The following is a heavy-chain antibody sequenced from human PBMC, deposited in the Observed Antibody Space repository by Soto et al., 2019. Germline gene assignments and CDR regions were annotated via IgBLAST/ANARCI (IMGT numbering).Heavy chain of an antibody. V-gene: IGHV7-4-1*01. CDR1: GYTFTSYA. J-gene: IGHJ1*01. CDR3: ARGLSLWFVVVIAIFIGWYFQH. CDR2: INTNTGNP. D-gene: IGHD2-21*01. Sequence: ASVKVSCKASGYTFTSYAMNWVRQAPGQGLEWMGWINTNTGNPTYAQGFTGRFVFSLDTSVSTAYLQICSLKAEDTAVYYCARGLSLWFVVVIAIFIGWYFQHWGQGTLVTVSS.